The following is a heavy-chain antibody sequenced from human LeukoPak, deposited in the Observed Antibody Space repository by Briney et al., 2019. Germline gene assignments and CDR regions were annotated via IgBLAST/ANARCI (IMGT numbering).Heavy chain of an antibody. CDR2: ISAYNGHT. CDR3: ARDNDSRDPPHFDY. D-gene: IGHD3-16*01. V-gene: IGHV1-18*01. Sequence: ASVKVSCKASGYTFNSNGISWVRQAPGQGLEWMGWISAYNGHTNYAQKFRGRVTITADKSTRTAYMELSSLRSEDTAVYYCARDNDSRDPPHFDYWGQGTLVTVSS. CDR1: GYTFNSNG. J-gene: IGHJ4*02.